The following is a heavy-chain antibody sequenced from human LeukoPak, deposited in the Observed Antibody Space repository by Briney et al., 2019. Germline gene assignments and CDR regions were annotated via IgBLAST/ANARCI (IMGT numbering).Heavy chain of an antibody. V-gene: IGHV3-23*01. J-gene: IGHJ4*02. CDR3: AKVRTFFGSGIDF. Sequence: PGGSLRLSCAASGFTFSSYAMSWVRQAPGKGLEWVSHISGSGGSTYSADSVKRRFTISRDNSKNTLYLQMNSLRAEDTAIYYCAKVRTFFGSGIDFWGQGTLVTVSS. D-gene: IGHD3-10*01. CDR2: ISGSGGST. CDR1: GFTFSSYA.